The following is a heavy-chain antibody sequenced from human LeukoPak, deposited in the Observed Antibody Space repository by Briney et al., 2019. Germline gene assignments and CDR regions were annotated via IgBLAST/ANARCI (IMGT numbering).Heavy chain of an antibody. Sequence: GGSLRLSCAASGFTFSVYSMNWVRQAPGKGLEWVSSISSSSSYIYYADSVKGRFTISRDNAKNSLYLQMNSLRAEDTAVYYCARDRRIAAAVTDYWGQGTLVTVSS. CDR3: ARDRRIAAAVTDY. V-gene: IGHV3-21*01. J-gene: IGHJ4*02. CDR2: ISSSSSYI. D-gene: IGHD6-13*01. CDR1: GFTFSVYS.